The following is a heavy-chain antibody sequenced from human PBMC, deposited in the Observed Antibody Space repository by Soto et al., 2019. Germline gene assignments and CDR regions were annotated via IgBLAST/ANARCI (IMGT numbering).Heavy chain of an antibody. CDR1: NVSVSSGTYS. CDR3: ARGHYYYGMDV. J-gene: IGHJ6*02. Sequence: PXETLCLTCTVANVSVSSGTYSWSWVRQPPGKGLEWIGYIYYSGTTYYTPSLKSRLTMSMDRANDHFSLNLTSVTAADTAVYFCARGHYYYGMDVWGQGITVTVSS. CDR2: IYYSGTT. V-gene: IGHV4-30-2*01.